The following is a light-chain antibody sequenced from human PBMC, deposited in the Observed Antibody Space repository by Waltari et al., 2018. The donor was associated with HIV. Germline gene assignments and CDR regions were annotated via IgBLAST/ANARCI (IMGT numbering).Light chain of an antibody. CDR1: QTVNTY. V-gene: IGKV3-11*01. CDR3: QQRTDSIT. CDR2: DAS. Sequence: EIVLTQSPATLSLSPGERATLFCRASQTVNTYLAWYQQKPGQAPSLVIYDASTRATGVPARFGGSGSGTDFTLTISSLEPGDVAVYYCQQRTDSITFGGGTKVEIK. J-gene: IGKJ4*01.